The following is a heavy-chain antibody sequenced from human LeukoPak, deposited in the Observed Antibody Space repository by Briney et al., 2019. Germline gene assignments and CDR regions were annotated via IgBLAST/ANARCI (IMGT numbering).Heavy chain of an antibody. V-gene: IGHV1-46*01. CDR3: ARERIDYGDRRGLDY. CDR1: GDTFTSYY. J-gene: IGHJ4*02. CDR2: INPSGGST. D-gene: IGHD4-17*01. Sequence: ASVKVSCKASGDTFTSYYMHWVRQAPGQGLEWMGIINPSGGSTSYAQKFQGRVTMTRDTSTSTVYMELSSLRSEDTAVYYCARERIDYGDRRGLDYWGQGTLVTVSS.